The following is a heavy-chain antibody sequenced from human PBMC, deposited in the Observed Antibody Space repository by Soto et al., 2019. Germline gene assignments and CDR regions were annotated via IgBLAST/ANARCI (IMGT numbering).Heavy chain of an antibody. CDR1: GFTFSSYA. CDR3: AKDQYSSSWYDRSVFDY. CDR2: ISGSGGST. J-gene: IGHJ4*02. V-gene: IGHV3-23*01. Sequence: GGSLRLSCAASGFTFSSYAMIWIRQAPGKGLEWVSTISGSGGSTYYADSVKGRFTISRDNSKNTLYLQMNSLRAEDTAVYYCAKDQYSSSWYDRSVFDYWGQRTLVTVSS. D-gene: IGHD6-13*01.